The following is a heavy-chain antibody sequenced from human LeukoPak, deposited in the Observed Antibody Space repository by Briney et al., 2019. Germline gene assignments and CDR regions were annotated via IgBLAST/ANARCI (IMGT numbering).Heavy chain of an antibody. CDR1: GYTFTSYG. CDR2: ISAYNGNT. Sequence: ASVKVSCKASGYTFTSYGISWVRQAPGQGLEWMGWISAYNGNTNYAQKLQGRVTMPTATSTSTAYMELRSLRSDDTAVYYCARAAGVYSYAPDINNWFDPWGQGTLVTVSS. V-gene: IGHV1-18*01. CDR3: ARAAGVYSYAPDINNWFDP. D-gene: IGHD5-18*01. J-gene: IGHJ5*02.